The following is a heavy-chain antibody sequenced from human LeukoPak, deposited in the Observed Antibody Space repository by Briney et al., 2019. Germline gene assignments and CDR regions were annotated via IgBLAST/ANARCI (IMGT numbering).Heavy chain of an antibody. CDR3: ASLAGYSSGWYGAFDY. J-gene: IGHJ4*02. CDR2: ILYDGSNK. D-gene: IGHD6-19*01. V-gene: IGHV3-30*03. CDR1: GFTFSSSG. Sequence: GGSLRLSCAASGFTFSSSGMHWVRQAPGKGLEWVVVILYDGSNKYYADSVKGRFTISRDNSKNTLYLQMNSLRAEDTAVYYCASLAGYSSGWYGAFDYWGRGTQVTVSS.